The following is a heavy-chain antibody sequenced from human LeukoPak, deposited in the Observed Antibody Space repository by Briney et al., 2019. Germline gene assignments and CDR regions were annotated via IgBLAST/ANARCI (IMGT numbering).Heavy chain of an antibody. CDR2: ISWNSGSI. J-gene: IGHJ4*02. Sequence: GGSLRLSCAASGFTFSSYGMHWVRQAPGKGLEWVSGISWNSGSIGYADSVKGRFTISRDNAKNSLYLQMNSLRAEDTALYYCAKDTGYYYDSSGYFDYWGQGTLVTVSS. CDR3: AKDTGYYYDSSGYFDY. CDR1: GFTFSSYG. V-gene: IGHV3-9*01. D-gene: IGHD3-22*01.